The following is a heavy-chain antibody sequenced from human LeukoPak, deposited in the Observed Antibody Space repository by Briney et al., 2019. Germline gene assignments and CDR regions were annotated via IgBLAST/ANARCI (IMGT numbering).Heavy chain of an antibody. V-gene: IGHV3-30*02. J-gene: IGHJ4*02. CDR2: IRYDGSNK. D-gene: IGHD6-19*01. CDR3: AKGEPIAVAGIYYFDY. Sequence: GGSLRLSCAASGFTFSSYGMHWVRQAPGKGLEWVAFIRYDGSNKYYADSVKGRFTISRDNSKNTLYLQMNSLRAEDTAVYYCAKGEPIAVAGIYYFDYWGQGTLVTVSS. CDR1: GFTFSSYG.